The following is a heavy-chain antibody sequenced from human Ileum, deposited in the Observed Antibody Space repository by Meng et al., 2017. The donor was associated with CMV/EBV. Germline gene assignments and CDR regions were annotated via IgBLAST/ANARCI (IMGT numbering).Heavy chain of an antibody. CDR3: ARRTPSNGIAVAGAFDY. CDR1: SSNSSKW. Sequence: SSNSSKWVRRGSQPQGKGREWSGQRYHSGSTNYNLSLKSRVNRSVDKAKNQFSLKLRSVTAADTAAYYWARRTPSNGIAVAGAFDYWGQGTLVTVSS. J-gene: IGHJ4*02. D-gene: IGHD6-19*01. V-gene: IGHV4-4*02. CDR2: RYHSGST.